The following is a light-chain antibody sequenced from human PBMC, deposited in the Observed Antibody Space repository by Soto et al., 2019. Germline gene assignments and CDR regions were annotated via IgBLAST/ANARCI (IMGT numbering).Light chain of an antibody. CDR3: KSYAGSNTYV. CDR1: KNDIGVYDF. V-gene: IGLV2-8*01. Sequence: QSALTQPPSASGSPGQSVTISCTGTKNDIGVYDFVSWYQHHPGKAPRLIIYEVVQRPSGVPDRFSGSKSGNTAALTVSGLQAAGEADYLCKSYAGSNTYVFGSGTKLTVL. J-gene: IGLJ1*01. CDR2: EVV.